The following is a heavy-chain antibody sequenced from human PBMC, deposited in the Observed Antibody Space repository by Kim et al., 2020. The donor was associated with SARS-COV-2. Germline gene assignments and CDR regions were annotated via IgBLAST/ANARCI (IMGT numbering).Heavy chain of an antibody. V-gene: IGHV7-4-1*02. D-gene: IGHD3-22*01. CDR3: ASPGLSGVITMIGGHDAFDI. CDR1: GYTFTSYA. Sequence: ASVKVSCKASGYTFTSYAMNWVRQAPGQGLEWMGWINTNTGNPTYAQGFTGRFVFSLDTSVSTAYLQISSLKAEDTAVYYCASPGLSGVITMIGGHDAFDIWGQGTMVTVSS. CDR2: INTNTGNP. J-gene: IGHJ3*02.